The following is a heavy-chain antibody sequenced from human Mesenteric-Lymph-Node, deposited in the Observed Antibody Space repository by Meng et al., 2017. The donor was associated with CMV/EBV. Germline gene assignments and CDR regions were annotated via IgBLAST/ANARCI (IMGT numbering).Heavy chain of an antibody. Sequence: TWAGSGGSSSETKHGSGVRQPPGKGLDGSTEIYHSGRNNYITSPKSRFTISVDTSKNQFSLKLSSVTAADTAVYYCASPTGYSSPYWGQGTLVTVSS. CDR3: ASPTGYSSPY. V-gene: IGHV4-4*02. D-gene: IGHD6-19*01. CDR1: GGSSSETKH. J-gene: IGHJ4*02. CDR2: IYHSGRN.